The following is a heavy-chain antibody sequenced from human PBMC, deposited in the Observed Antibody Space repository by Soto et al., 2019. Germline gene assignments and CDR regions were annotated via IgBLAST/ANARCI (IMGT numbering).Heavy chain of an antibody. D-gene: IGHD3-10*01. CDR2: IYWDDDK. V-gene: IGHV2-5*02. J-gene: IGHJ4*02. Sequence: QITLKESGPTLVKPTQTLTLTCTFSGFSLTTSGVGVGWIRQPPGKALEWLAVIYWDDDKRYSPSLKSRLTITKDTSKNQVVLTVTNMDPVDTATYYCAHYYYASGRLGYWGQGTLVTVSS. CDR1: GFSLTTSGVG. CDR3: AHYYYASGRLGY.